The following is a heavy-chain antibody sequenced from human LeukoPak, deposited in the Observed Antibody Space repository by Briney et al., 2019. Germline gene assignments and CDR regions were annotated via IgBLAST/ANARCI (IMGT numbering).Heavy chain of an antibody. CDR1: RYTFSSYA. CDR3: AKLSGDSSGYYYGGYFDY. J-gene: IGHJ4*02. D-gene: IGHD3-22*01. CDR2: ISGSGGST. Sequence: PGGSPRLSCAASRYTFSSYAMSWVRQAPGKGLEWVSAISGSGGSTYYADSVKGRFTISRDNSKNTLYLQMNSLRAEATVVYYCAKLSGDSSGYYYGGYFDYWGQGTLVTVSS. V-gene: IGHV3-23*01.